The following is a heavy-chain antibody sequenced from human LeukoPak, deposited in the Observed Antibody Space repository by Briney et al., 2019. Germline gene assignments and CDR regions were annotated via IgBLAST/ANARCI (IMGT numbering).Heavy chain of an antibody. V-gene: IGHV3-74*03. CDR1: GFTFSSYW. Sequence: PGGSLRLSCAASGFTFSSYWMHWVRQAPGKGLVWVSRSNSAGSSTAYADSVKGRFTIPRDNAKNTLYLQMNSLRAEDTAVYYCTTMVQFGWGQGTLVTVSS. D-gene: IGHD3-10*01. CDR2: SNSAGSST. CDR3: TTMVQFG. J-gene: IGHJ4*02.